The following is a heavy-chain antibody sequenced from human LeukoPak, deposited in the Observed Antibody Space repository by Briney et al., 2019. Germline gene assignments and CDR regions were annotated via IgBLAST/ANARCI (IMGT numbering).Heavy chain of an antibody. CDR2: IYYSGST. CDR3: ARDDGGSYSN. V-gene: IGHV4-59*01. CDR1: GGSISSYY. J-gene: IGHJ4*02. Sequence: PSETLPLTCTVSGGSISSYYWSWIRQPPGKGLEWIGYIYYSGSTNYNPSLKSRVTISVDTSKNQFSLKLSSVTAADTAVYYCARDDGGSYSNWGQGTLVTLSP. D-gene: IGHD1-26*01.